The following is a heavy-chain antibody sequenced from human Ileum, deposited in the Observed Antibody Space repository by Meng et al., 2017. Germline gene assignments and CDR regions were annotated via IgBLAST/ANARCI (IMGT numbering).Heavy chain of an antibody. CDR1: GGTFSSYA. D-gene: IGHD2-2*01. CDR2: IIPIFGTG. V-gene: IGHV1-69*05. CDR3: ARDPTQVPAANSYYHYSGMDV. J-gene: IGHJ6*02. Sequence: SVMVSCKASGGTFSSYAISWVGQAPGQGLEWMGGIIPIFGTGNYAQKFQGRVTITTDESTSTAYMELSSLRSEDPAVYYCARDPTQVPAANSYYHYSGMDVWGQGTTVTVSS.